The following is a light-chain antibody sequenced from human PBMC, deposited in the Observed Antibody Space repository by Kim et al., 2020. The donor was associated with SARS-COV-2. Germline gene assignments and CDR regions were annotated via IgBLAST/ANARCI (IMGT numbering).Light chain of an antibody. J-gene: IGLJ3*02. CDR3: SSYTSSTTRV. Sequence: QSALTQPASVSGSPGQSITISCTGTSSDVGGYKYVSWYQQHPGKAPKLMIYDVSNRPSGVSNRFSGSKSGNTASLTISGLQAEDEADYYCSSYTSSTTRVFGGATQLTVL. V-gene: IGLV2-14*03. CDR2: DVS. CDR1: SSDVGGYKY.